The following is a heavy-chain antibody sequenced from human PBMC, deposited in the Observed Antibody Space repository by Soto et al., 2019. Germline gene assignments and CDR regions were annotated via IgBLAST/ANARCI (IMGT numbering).Heavy chain of an antibody. CDR2: IYYSGST. V-gene: IGHV4-39*01. D-gene: IGHD2-2*01. CDR1: GGSISSSSYY. Sequence: QLQLQESGPGLVKPSETLSLTCTVSGGSISSSSYYWGWIRQPPGKGLEWIGSIYYSGSTYYNPSLNSRVTRSVDTSKNQFSLKLSSGTAADTAVYYCARLSDSSTDWGQGTLVTVSS. CDR3: ARLSDSSTD. J-gene: IGHJ4*02.